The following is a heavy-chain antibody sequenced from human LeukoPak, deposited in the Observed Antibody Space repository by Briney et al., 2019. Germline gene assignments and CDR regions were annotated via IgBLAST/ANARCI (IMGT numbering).Heavy chain of an antibody. CDR2: ISGSGGST. D-gene: IGHD3-9*01. CDR3: AKEGHDILTGYYWGYDY. Sequence: GGSLRLSCAASGFTFSSYAMSWVRQAPGRGLEWVSAISGSGGSTYYADSVKGRFTISRDDSKNTLYLQMNSLRAEDTAVYYCAKEGHDILTGYYWGYDYWGQGTLVTVSS. CDR1: GFTFSSYA. V-gene: IGHV3-23*01. J-gene: IGHJ4*02.